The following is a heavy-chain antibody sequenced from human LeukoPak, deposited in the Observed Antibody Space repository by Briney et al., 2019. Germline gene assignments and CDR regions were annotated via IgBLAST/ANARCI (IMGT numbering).Heavy chain of an antibody. Sequence: GKSLRLSCVASGFSFSDSVIHWVRQAPGKGLEWVAVISHDVKTTYYADSAKGRFTISRDNSKNTLYLQMNSLRAEDTAVYYCATLAATPDYWGQGTLVTVSS. V-gene: IGHV3-30*14. J-gene: IGHJ4*02. D-gene: IGHD2-15*01. CDR2: ISHDVKTT. CDR1: GFSFSDSV. CDR3: ATLAATPDY.